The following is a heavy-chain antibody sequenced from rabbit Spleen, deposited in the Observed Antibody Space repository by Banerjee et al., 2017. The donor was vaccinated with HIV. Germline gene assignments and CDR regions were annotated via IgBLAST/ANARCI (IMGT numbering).Heavy chain of an antibody. CDR3: ARYGTSSGGYAGSFDP. CDR1: GFSFSSGYW. J-gene: IGHJ2*01. V-gene: IGHV1S40*01. CDR2: IYVDSGNS. Sequence: QSLEESGGDLVKPGASLTLTCKASGFSFSSGYWICWVRQAPGKGLEWIACIYVDSGNSYYASWAKGRFIMSRTSSTTVTLQMASLTDADTATYFCARYGTSSGGYAGSFDPWGQGTLVTVS. D-gene: IGHD1-1*01.